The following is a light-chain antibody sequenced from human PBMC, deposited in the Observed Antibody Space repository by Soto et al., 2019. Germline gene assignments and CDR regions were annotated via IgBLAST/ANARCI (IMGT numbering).Light chain of an antibody. Sequence: DIQMTQSPSSLSASVGDRVTITCRASQAISNDLAWSQHKPGKAPQRLIYAASSLQRGVPSRFSGSGSETQFTHTISSLQPEDFATYDCLQHNNYPPLTFGGGTKVEIK. CDR1: QAISND. CDR3: LQHNNYPPLT. CDR2: AAS. V-gene: IGKV1-17*01. J-gene: IGKJ4*01.